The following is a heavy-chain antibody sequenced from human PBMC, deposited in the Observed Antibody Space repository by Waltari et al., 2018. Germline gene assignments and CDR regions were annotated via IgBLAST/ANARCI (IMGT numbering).Heavy chain of an antibody. J-gene: IGHJ3*02. CDR3: ARARIGAFDI. D-gene: IGHD2-21*01. CDR2: INHSEST. V-gene: IGHV4-34*01. CDR1: GGSFSGYY. Sequence: QVQLQQWGAGLLKPSETLSLTCAVYGGSFSGYYWSWIRQPPGKGLEWIGEINHSESTNYNPSLKSRVTISVDTSKNQFSLKLSSVTAADTAVYYCARARIGAFDIWGQGTMVTVSS.